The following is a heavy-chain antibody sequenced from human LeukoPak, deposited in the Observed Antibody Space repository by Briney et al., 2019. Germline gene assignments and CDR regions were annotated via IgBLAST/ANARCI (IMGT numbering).Heavy chain of an antibody. V-gene: IGHV1-2*02. CDR3: ARYPRKGLDY. Sequence: ASVKVSCKASGYIFTGYYIHWVRQAPGQGLEWMGWINPNNGGTNYAQKFQGRVTMTRDTSISTAYMELSRLRSDDTAVYYCARYPRKGLDYWGQGTLVTVSS. J-gene: IGHJ4*02. CDR1: GYIFTGYY. CDR2: INPNNGGT.